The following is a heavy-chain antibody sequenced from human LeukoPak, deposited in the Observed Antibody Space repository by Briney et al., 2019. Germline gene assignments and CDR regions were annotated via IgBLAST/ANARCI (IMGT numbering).Heavy chain of an antibody. V-gene: IGHV1-18*01. CDR2: ISAYNGNT. CDR3: ARVPSGYDSGSYGENTPWDDY. J-gene: IGHJ4*02. CDR1: GYTFTSYG. D-gene: IGHD5-12*01. Sequence: ASVKVSCKASGYTFTSYGISWVRQAPGQGLEWMGWISAYNGNTNYAQKLQGRVTMTTDTSTSTAYMELRSLRSDDTAVYYCARVPSGYDSGSYGENTPWDDYWGQGTLVTVSS.